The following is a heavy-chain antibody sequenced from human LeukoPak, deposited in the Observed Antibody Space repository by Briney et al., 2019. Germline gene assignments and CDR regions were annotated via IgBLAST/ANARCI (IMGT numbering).Heavy chain of an antibody. J-gene: IGHJ4*02. CDR2: ISSSSSYI. Sequence: PGGSLRLSCAASGFTFSSYSMNWVRQAPGKGLEWVSSISSSSSYIYYADSVKGRFTISRDNAKNSLYLQMNSLRAEDTAVYYCARENRGYSGYDPPSDYWGQGTLVTVSS. CDR3: ARENRGYSGYDPPSDY. D-gene: IGHD5-12*01. V-gene: IGHV3-21*01. CDR1: GFTFSSYS.